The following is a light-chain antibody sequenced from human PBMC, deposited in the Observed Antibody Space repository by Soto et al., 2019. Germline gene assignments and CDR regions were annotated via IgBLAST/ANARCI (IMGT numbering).Light chain of an antibody. V-gene: IGLV2-14*01. CDR1: SSDVGGYNY. CDR3: SSYTSSRTPAV. J-gene: IGLJ7*01. CDR2: EVS. Sequence: QSALTQPASVSGSPGQSITISCTGTSSDVGGYNYVSCYQQHPGKAPKLMIYEVSNRPSGVSNRFSGSKSGNTASLTISGLQAEDEADYYCSSYTSSRTPAVFGGGTQLTVL.